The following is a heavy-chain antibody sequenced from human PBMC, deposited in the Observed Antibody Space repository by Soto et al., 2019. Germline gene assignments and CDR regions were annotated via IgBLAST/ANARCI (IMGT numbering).Heavy chain of an antibody. V-gene: IGHV4-39*01. CDR2: IYYSGTT. CDR1: GGSISSGDYY. Sequence: PSETLSLTCTVSGGSISSGDYYWSWIRQPPGKGLEWIGYIYYSGTTYYNPSLKSRVTISVDTSKNQFSLKLSSVTAADTTVYYCARQVSLYSILSYFNFWGQGTLVTVSP. D-gene: IGHD3-3*02. CDR3: ARQVSLYSILSYFNF. J-gene: IGHJ4*02.